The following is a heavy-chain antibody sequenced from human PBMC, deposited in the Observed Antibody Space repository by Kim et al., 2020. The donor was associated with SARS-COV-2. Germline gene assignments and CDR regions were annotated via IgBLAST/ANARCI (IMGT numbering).Heavy chain of an antibody. D-gene: IGHD2-15*01. V-gene: IGHV3-9*01. CDR1: GFTFDDYA. J-gene: IGHJ4*02. CDR2: ISWNSGSI. CDR3: AKSLKSVAEFDY. Sequence: GGSPRLSCAASGFTFDDYAMHWVRQAPGKGLEWVSGISWNSGSIGYADSVKGRFTISRDNAKNSLYLQMNSLRAEDTALYYCAKSLKSVAEFDYWGQGTLVTVSS.